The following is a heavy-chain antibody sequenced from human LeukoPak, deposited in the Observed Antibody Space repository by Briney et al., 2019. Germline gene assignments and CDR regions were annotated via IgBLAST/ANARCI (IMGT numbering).Heavy chain of an antibody. J-gene: IGHJ5*02. CDR2: IYHSGST. CDR3: ARAYDSSGYYSP. Sequence: SQTLSLTCAVSGGPISSGGYSWSWIRQPPGKGLEWIGYIYHSGSTYYNPSLKSRVTISVDRSKNQFSLKLSSVTAADTAVYYCARAYDSSGYYSPWGQGTLVTVSS. V-gene: IGHV4-30-2*01. CDR1: GGPISSGGYS. D-gene: IGHD3-22*01.